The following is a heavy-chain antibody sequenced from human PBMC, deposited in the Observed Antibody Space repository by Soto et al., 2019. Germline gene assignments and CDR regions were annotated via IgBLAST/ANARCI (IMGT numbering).Heavy chain of an antibody. D-gene: IGHD3-9*01. Sequence: ASVKVSCKASGYIFVNYGIAWVRQAPGQGLEWMGWISPYSGNTGYAQKFQGRVTMTRNTSISTAYMELSSLRSEDTAVYYCARGLRLPFSYYDILTGYLGGPSEPHAFDIWGQGTMVTVSS. CDR2: ISPYSGNT. CDR3: ARGLRLPFSYYDILTGYLGGPSEPHAFDI. V-gene: IGHV1-8*02. CDR1: GYIFVNYG. J-gene: IGHJ3*02.